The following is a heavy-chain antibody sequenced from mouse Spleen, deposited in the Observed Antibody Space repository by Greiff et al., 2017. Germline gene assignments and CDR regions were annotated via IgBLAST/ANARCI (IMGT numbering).Heavy chain of an antibody. Sequence: VQVVESGPGLVAPSQSLSITCTVSGFSLTSYGVHWVRQPPGKGLEWLGVIWAGGSTNYNSALMSRLSISKDNSKSQVFLKMNSLQTDDTAMYYCARDHYDYSWFAYWGQGTLVTVSA. D-gene: IGHD2-4*01. CDR1: GFSLTSYG. CDR2: IWAGGST. V-gene: IGHV2-9*02. CDR3: ARDHYDYSWFAY. J-gene: IGHJ3*01.